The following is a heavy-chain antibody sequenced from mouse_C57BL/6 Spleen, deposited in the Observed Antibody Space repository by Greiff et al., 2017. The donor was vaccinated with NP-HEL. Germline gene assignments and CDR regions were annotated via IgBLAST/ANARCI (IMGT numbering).Heavy chain of an antibody. J-gene: IGHJ3*01. Sequence: QVQLQQPGAELVKPGASVKMSCKASGYTFTSYWITWVKQRPGQGLEWIGDIYPGSGSTNYNEKFKSKATLTVDTSSSTAYMQLSSLTSEDSAFYYCARDYGYDSRGFAYWGPGTLVTVSA. CDR1: GYTFTSYW. V-gene: IGHV1-55*01. CDR2: IYPGSGST. CDR3: ARDYGYDSRGFAY. D-gene: IGHD2-2*01.